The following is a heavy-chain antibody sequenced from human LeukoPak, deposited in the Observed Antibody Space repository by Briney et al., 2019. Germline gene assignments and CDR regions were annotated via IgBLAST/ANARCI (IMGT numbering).Heavy chain of an antibody. CDR2: MNPNSGNT. CDR1: GYTFISYD. J-gene: IGHJ4*02. V-gene: IGHV1-8*01. Sequence: ASVKVSCKASGYTFISYDINWVRQATGQGPEWMGWMNPNSGNTGYAQKFQGRVTMTRNTSISTAYMEVSSLRSEDTAVYYCARARAFYGDYPYYFDYWGQGTLVTVSS. CDR3: ARARAFYGDYPYYFDY. D-gene: IGHD4-17*01.